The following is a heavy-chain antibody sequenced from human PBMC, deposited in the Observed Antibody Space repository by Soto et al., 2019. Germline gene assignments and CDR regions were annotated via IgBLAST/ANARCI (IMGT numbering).Heavy chain of an antibody. D-gene: IGHD5-12*01. CDR1: GFTFSSYS. V-gene: IGHV3-48*02. J-gene: IGHJ4*02. CDR2: ISSSSSTI. Sequence: EVQLVESGGGLVQPGGSLRLSCAASGFTFSSYSMNWVSQAPGKGLEWVSYISSSSSTIYYADSVKGLFTISRDNAKNSLDLQMNSLRDEDTAVYYCAREGYPFDYWGQGTLVTVSS. CDR3: AREGYPFDY.